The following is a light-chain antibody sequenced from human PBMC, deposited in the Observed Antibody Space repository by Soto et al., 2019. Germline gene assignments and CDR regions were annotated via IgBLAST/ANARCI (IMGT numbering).Light chain of an antibody. J-gene: IGLJ1*01. CDR3: AAWDAGLNGYV. V-gene: IGLV1-44*01. Sequence: QSVLTQPPSASGTPGQRVTISCSGSSSNIGSKTVNWYQQLPGTVPKLLIYNSYQRPSGVPDRFSGSKSGTSASLAISGLQSEDEADYYCAAWDAGLNGYVFGAGTKLTVL. CDR2: NSY. CDR1: SSNIGSKT.